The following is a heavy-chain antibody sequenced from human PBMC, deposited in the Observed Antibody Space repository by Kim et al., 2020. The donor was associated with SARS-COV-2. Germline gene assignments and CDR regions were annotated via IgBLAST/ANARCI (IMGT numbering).Heavy chain of an antibody. J-gene: IGHJ4*02. D-gene: IGHD3-9*01. Sequence: ASVKVSCKASGYTFTSYDINWVRQATGQGLEWMGWMNPNSGNTGYAQKFQGRVTMTRNTSISTAYMELSSLRSEDTAVYYCATILTGYSDPPWLVGGYWGQGTLVTVSS. CDR1: GYTFTSYD. CDR3: ATILTGYSDPPWLVGGY. CDR2: MNPNSGNT. V-gene: IGHV1-8*01.